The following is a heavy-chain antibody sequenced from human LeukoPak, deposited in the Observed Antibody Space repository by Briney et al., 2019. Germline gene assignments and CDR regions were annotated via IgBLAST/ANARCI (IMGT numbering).Heavy chain of an antibody. CDR1: GGSISSSSYY. D-gene: IGHD6-13*01. J-gene: IGHJ4*02. Sequence: PSETLPLTCTVSGGSISSSSYYWGWIRQPPGKGLEWIGSIYYSGSTYYNPSLKSRVTISVDTSKNQFSLKLSSVTAADTAVYYCARHPYSSSFFDYWGQGTLVTVSS. V-gene: IGHV4-39*01. CDR2: IYYSGST. CDR3: ARHPYSSSFFDY.